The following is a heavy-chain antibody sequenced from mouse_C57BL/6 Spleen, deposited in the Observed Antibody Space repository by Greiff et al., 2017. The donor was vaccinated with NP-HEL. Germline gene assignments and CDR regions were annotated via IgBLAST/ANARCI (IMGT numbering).Heavy chain of an antibody. CDR1: GYTFTDYE. V-gene: IGHV1-15*01. J-gene: IGHJ3*01. CDR3: TRSGYGYDEGSWFAY. Sequence: VQLQQSGAELVRPGASVTLSCKASGYTFTDYEMHWVKQTPVHGLEWIGAIDPETGGTAYNQKFKGKAILTADKSSSTAYMELRSLTSEDSAVYYCTRSGYGYDEGSWFAYWGQGTLVTVSA. D-gene: IGHD2-2*01. CDR2: IDPETGGT.